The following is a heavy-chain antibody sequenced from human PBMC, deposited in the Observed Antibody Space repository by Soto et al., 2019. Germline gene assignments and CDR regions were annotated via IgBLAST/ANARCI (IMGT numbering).Heavy chain of an antibody. CDR1: GFTFSYYE. Sequence: EVQLAESGGDLVQPGGSLRLSCVASGFTFSYYEMNWVRQAPGQGLERVAFISHTDRLTHYPDSVKGRFTISRDNAQNSLYLEMTNLRVEDTSVYYYAGDTGRASADPWGQGPLVTVPS. CDR3: AGDTGRASADP. CDR2: ISHTDRLT. J-gene: IGHJ5*02. V-gene: IGHV3-48*03. D-gene: IGHD1-26*01.